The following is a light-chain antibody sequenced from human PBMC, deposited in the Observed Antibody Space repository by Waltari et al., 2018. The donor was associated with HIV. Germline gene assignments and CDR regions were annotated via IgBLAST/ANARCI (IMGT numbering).Light chain of an antibody. CDR1: ALPKQY. CDR2: EDM. J-gene: IGLJ2*01. V-gene: IGLV3-25*03. CDR3: QSAVSSGTYVV. Sequence: SYELTQPPSVSVSPGQTARITCSGDALPKQYAYWYQQKPGQAPVLVIVEDMERPAVIPGLFSGSSSGTTVTLPIIGVQAEDEADYYCQSAVSSGTYVVFGGGTKLTGL.